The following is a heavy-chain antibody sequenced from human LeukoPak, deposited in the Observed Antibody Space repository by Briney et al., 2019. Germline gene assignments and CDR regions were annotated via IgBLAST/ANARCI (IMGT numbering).Heavy chain of an antibody. Sequence: GGSLRLSCRASGFNLSDYWMHWVRQAPGEGLLWVSRINRDGRSAGYADFVKGRSTISRDNSKNTLAMQLDSLTVEDTGVYYCARGKWGFGDPYSYFDYWGQGLLVTVSS. CDR3: ARGKWGFGDPYSYFDY. J-gene: IGHJ4*02. CDR1: GFNLSDYW. CDR2: INRDGRSA. D-gene: IGHD3-16*01. V-gene: IGHV3-74*01.